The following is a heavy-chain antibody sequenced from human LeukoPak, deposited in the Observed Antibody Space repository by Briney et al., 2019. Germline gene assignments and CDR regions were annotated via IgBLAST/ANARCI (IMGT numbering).Heavy chain of an antibody. CDR2: IYTSGST. V-gene: IGHV4-4*07. D-gene: IGHD2-21*02. J-gene: IGHJ1*01. CDR1: GGSISSYY. Sequence: PSETLSLTCTVSGGSISSYYWSWIRQPAGKGLGWIGRIYTSGSTNYNPSLKSRVTISVDTSKNQFSLKLSSVTAADTAVYYCARAYCGGDCYFQHWGQGTLVTVSS. CDR3: ARAYCGGDCYFQH.